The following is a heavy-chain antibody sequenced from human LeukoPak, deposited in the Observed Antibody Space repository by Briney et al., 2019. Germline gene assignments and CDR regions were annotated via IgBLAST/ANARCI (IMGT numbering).Heavy chain of an antibody. V-gene: IGHV3-30-3*01. CDR3: AKDFSYGSGSYYIGVDY. CDR2: ISYDGSNK. D-gene: IGHD3-10*01. J-gene: IGHJ4*02. CDR1: GFTFSSYA. Sequence: TGGSLRLSCAASGFTFSSYAMHWVRQAPGKGLEWVAVISYDGSNKYYADSVKGRFTISRDNSKNTLYLQMNSLRAEDTAVYYCAKDFSYGSGSYYIGVDYWGQGTLVTVSS.